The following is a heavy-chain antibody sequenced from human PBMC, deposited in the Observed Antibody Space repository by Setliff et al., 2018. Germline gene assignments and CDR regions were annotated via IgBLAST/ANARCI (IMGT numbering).Heavy chain of an antibody. CDR3: AREDGTYYNFWSGYSTTPYYGMDV. CDR1: GGTFSSYA. Sequence: GASVKVSCKASGGTFSSYAISWVRQAPGQGLEWMGGIIPIFGTANYAQKSQGRVTITADESTSTAYMELSSLRSEDTAVYYCAREDGTYYNFWSGYSTTPYYGMDVWGQGTTVTVSS. CDR2: IIPIFGTA. V-gene: IGHV1-69*13. D-gene: IGHD3-3*01. J-gene: IGHJ6*02.